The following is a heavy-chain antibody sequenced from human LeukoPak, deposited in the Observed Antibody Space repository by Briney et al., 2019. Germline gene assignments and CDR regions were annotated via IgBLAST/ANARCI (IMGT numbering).Heavy chain of an antibody. V-gene: IGHV1-69*13. CDR2: IIPIFGTA. CDR1: GATFSSYA. CDR3: ARERGPVGIVGATFDY. D-gene: IGHD1-26*01. J-gene: IGHJ4*02. Sequence: SVKVSCKASGATFSSYAISWVRQAPGQGLEWMGGIIPIFGTANYAQKFQGRVTITADESTSTAYMELSSLRSEDTAVYYCARERGPVGIVGATFDYWGQGTLVTVSS.